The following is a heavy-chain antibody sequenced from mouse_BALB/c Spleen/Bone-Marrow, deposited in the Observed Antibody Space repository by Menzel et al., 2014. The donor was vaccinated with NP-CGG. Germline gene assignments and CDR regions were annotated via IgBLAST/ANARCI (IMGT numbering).Heavy chain of an antibody. CDR3: ARHEHDYGFAY. CDR2: IWSDGST. J-gene: IGHJ3*01. Sequence: VKLVESGPDLVAPSPSLSITCTVSGFSLTSYGVHWVRQPPGRGLEWLVVIWSDGSTTYNSALKSRLSISKDNSKSQVFLKMNSLQTDDTAMYYCARHEHDYGFAYWGQGTLVAVSA. V-gene: IGHV2-6-2*01. CDR1: GFSLTSYG. D-gene: IGHD2-4*01.